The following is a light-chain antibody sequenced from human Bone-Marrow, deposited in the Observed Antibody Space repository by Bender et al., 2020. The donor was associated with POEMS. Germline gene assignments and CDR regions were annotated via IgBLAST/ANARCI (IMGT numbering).Light chain of an antibody. CDR1: SSNIGTNP. CDR3: AAWEDSLNGWV. J-gene: IGLJ3*02. Sequence: QSVLTQPPSASGTPGQRVTISCSGSSSNIGTNPVNWYQQLPGTAPKLLIYDDTNRPSGVPDRFSGSKSGTSASLAISGLQSEDEADYYCAAWEDSLNGWVFGGGTKLTVL. V-gene: IGLV1-44*01. CDR2: DDT.